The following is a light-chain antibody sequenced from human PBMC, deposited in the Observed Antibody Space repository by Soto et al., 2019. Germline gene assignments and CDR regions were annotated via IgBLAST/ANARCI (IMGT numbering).Light chain of an antibody. CDR3: QQYGSSPWT. Sequence: EIVLTQSPGTLSLSPGERATLSCRASQSVSSSYLAWYQQKPCQAPRLLIYRASSRATGIPDRFSGSGSGTAFTLTISRLEPEDFAVYYGQQYGSSPWTFGQGTKVEIK. V-gene: IGKV3-20*01. J-gene: IGKJ1*01. CDR2: RAS. CDR1: QSVSSSY.